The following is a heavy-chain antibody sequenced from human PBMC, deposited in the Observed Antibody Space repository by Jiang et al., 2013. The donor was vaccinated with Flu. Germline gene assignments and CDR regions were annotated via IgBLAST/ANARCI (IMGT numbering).Heavy chain of an antibody. D-gene: IGHD4-11*01. CDR1: GGSISSSSYY. Sequence: TLSLTCTVSGGSISSSSYYWGWIRQPPRKGLEWIGNIYHMGAPTTTRPSKSRVTISVDTSKNQFSLKLSSVTAADTAVYYCARIVTITTPYYYYGVDVWGQGTTVTVSS. CDR3: ARIVTITTPYYYYGVDV. V-gene: IGHV4-39*07. J-gene: IGHJ6*02. CDR2: IYHMGAP.